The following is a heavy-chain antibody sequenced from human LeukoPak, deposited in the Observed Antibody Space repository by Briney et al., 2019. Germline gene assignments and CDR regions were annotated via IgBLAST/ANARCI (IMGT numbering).Heavy chain of an antibody. D-gene: IGHD6-13*01. J-gene: IGHJ6*03. CDR2: IYYTGST. Sequence: SETLSLTCSVSGDSIRSFFWSWIRQSPGKGLEWIGYIYYTGSTNYNPSLKSRVAISVDTSKNQFSLNLTSVTAADTAVYYCARGMAAAETRARNYYMDVWGEGTTVTVSS. CDR3: ARGMAAAETRARNYYMDV. CDR1: GDSIRSFF. V-gene: IGHV4-59*01.